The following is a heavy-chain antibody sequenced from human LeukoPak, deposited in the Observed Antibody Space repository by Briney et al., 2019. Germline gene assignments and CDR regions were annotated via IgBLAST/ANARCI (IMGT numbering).Heavy chain of an antibody. CDR3: AEGWGSGSYYNLGSNSEYFQE. J-gene: IGHJ1*01. D-gene: IGHD3-10*01. V-gene: IGHV3-30-3*02. CDR1: GFTFSNYT. CDR2: MSYDGSNE. Sequence: PGGSLRLSCAASGFTFSNYTMHWVRQAPGKGLEWVAVMSYDGSNEYYADSVKGRFTISRDNSKNTLYLQMNSLRAEDTAVYYCAEGWGSGSYYNLGSNSEYFQEWGQGTLVTVSS.